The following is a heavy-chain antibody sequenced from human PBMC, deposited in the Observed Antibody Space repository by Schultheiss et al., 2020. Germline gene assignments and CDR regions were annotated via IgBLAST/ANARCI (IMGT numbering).Heavy chain of an antibody. CDR1: GYTFTSYG. Sequence: ASVTVSCKASGYTFTSYGISWVRQAPGQGLEWMGWISAYNGNTNYAQKLQGRVTMTTDTSTSTAYMELRSLRSDDTAVYYCAREGQWLGNYYYYGMDVWGQGTTVNVSS. V-gene: IGHV1-18*01. CDR2: ISAYNGNT. D-gene: IGHD6-19*01. CDR3: AREGQWLGNYYYYGMDV. J-gene: IGHJ6*02.